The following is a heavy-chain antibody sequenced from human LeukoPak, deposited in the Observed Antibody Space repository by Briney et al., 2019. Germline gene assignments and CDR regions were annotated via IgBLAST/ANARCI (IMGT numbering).Heavy chain of an antibody. CDR3: ARDLLYCSSTSCQNNWFDP. CDR1: GGSISSGDYY. J-gene: IGHJ5*02. D-gene: IGHD2-2*01. V-gene: IGHV4-30-4*08. Sequence: SETLSLTCTVSGGSISSGDYYWSWIRQPPGKGLEWIGYIYYSGSTYYNPSLKSRVTISVDTSKNQFSLKLSSVTAADTAVYYCARDLLYCSSTSCQNNWFDPWGQGTLVTVSS. CDR2: IYYSGST.